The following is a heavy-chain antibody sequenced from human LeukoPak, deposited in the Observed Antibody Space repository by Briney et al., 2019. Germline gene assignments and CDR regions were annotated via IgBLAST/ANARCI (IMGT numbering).Heavy chain of an antibody. V-gene: IGHV4-59*01. CDR3: ARVLSEDDGSGRPFDY. CDR1: GGSISSYY. Sequence: SETLSLTCTVSGGSISSYYWSWIRQPPGKGLEWIGYIYYSGSTNYNPSLKSRVTISVDTSKNQFSLKLSSVTAADTAVYYCARVLSEDDGSGRPFDYWGQGTLVTVSS. D-gene: IGHD3-10*01. J-gene: IGHJ4*02. CDR2: IYYSGST.